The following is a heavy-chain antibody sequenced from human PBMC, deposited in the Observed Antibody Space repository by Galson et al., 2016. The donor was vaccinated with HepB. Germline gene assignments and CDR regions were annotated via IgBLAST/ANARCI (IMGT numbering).Heavy chain of an antibody. CDR3: AGRLDY. Sequence: LSLTCTVSGASISSYYWTWVRQAPGKGLEWIGQIYSTGSTNYNPSLASRVTMSVDTSKNEFSLQMTSVTAADTAVYYCAGRLDYWGQGILVSVSS. J-gene: IGHJ4*02. CDR1: GASISSYY. V-gene: IGHV4-59*03. CDR2: IYSTGST.